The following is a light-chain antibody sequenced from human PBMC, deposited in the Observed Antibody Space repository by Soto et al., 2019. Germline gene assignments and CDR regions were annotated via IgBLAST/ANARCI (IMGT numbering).Light chain of an antibody. V-gene: IGKV3-20*01. CDR3: QQYGSSPALT. CDR2: AAS. J-gene: IGKJ4*01. Sequence: EIVLTQSPGTLSLSPGERATLSCRASQSVSSSYLAWYQQKPGQAPRLLIYAASSRATGIPDRFSGSGSGTDFTLTMSRLEPEDFAVYYCQQYGSSPALTFGGGTKVEIK. CDR1: QSVSSSY.